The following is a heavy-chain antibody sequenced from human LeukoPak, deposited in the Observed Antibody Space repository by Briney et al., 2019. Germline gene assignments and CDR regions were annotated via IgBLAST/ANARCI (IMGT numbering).Heavy chain of an antibody. CDR1: GFTFSTFY. CDR3: ARVLSQASGSGSYLY. V-gene: IGHV3-21*01. J-gene: IGHJ4*02. CDR2: ISGGSSSI. Sequence: GGSLRLSCAASGFTFSTFYMNWVRQSPGKGLEWVSSISGGSSSIYYADSVKGRFTISRDNAKNSLYLQMNSLRAEDTAVYYCARVLSQASGSGSYLYWGQGTLVTVSS. D-gene: IGHD3-10*01.